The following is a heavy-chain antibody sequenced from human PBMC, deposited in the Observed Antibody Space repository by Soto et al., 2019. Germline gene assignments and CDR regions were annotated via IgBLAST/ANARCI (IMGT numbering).Heavy chain of an antibody. Sequence: EVQLVESGGGLVQPGGSLRLSCAASGFSVGDNYMNWVRQAPGKGLEWVSLIYSGGSTFYADSGKGRFTISRDNSKITLFLQMNNLRVDDTAVYYCARDRGYRWGQGTMVTVSA. V-gene: IGHV3-66*01. J-gene: IGHJ3*01. CDR3: ARDRGYR. CDR1: GFSVGDNY. CDR2: IYSGGST. D-gene: IGHD5-12*01.